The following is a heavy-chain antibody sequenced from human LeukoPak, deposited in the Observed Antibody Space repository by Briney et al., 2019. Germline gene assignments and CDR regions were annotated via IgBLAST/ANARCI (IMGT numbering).Heavy chain of an antibody. D-gene: IGHD4-17*01. Sequence: GGSLRLSCAASGFTFTTYAMSWVRQAPGKGLECVSGICGSGGSTYYTDSVKGRFTISRDNSKNTLYLQMNSLRAEDTAIYYCTVDGGDLFVHWGQGTPVTVSS. CDR2: ICGSGGST. CDR1: GFTFTTYA. J-gene: IGHJ4*02. V-gene: IGHV3-23*01. CDR3: TVDGGDLFVH.